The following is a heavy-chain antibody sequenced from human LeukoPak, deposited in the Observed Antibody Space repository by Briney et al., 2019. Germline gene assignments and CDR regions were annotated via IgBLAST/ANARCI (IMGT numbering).Heavy chain of an antibody. D-gene: IGHD3-22*01. Sequence: GGSLRLSCAASGFTLSSYSMNWVRQAPGKGLEWVSSISSSSSYIYYADSVKGRFTISRDNAKNSLYLQMNSLRAEDTVVYYCAREINYYDSSGYHNWFDPWGQGTLVTVSS. CDR2: ISSSSSYI. V-gene: IGHV3-21*01. J-gene: IGHJ5*02. CDR1: GFTLSSYS. CDR3: AREINYYDSSGYHNWFDP.